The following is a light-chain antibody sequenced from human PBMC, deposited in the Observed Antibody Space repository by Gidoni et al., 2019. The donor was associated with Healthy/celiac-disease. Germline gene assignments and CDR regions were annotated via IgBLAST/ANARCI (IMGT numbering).Light chain of an antibody. V-gene: IGKV2-28*01. CDR3: MQALQTPYT. CDR1: QSILPSNGYNY. J-gene: IGKJ2*01. Sequence: DIVMTQSPLSLPVTPGEPASISCRSSQSILPSNGYNYLDWYLQKPGQSPQLLIYLGSNRASGVPDRFSGSGSGTDFTLKISRVEAEDVGVYYCMQALQTPYTFGQGTKLEIK. CDR2: LGS.